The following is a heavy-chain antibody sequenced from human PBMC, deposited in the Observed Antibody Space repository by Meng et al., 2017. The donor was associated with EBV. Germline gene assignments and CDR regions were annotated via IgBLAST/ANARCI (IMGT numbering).Heavy chain of an antibody. Sequence: QRVQLGAEEKQPGSSWKVSCKASGGPLTSYAISWVRQAPGQGLEWMGGIIPIFGTANYAQKFQGRVTITADKSTSTAYMELSSLRSEDTAVYYCARAEIAAAGRLDYWGQGTLVTVSS. CDR2: IIPIFGTA. V-gene: IGHV1-69*06. D-gene: IGHD6-13*01. CDR1: GGPLTSYA. CDR3: ARAEIAAAGRLDY. J-gene: IGHJ4*02.